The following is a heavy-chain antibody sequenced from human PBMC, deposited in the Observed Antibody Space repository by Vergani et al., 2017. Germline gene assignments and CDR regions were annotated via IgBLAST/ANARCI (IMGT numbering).Heavy chain of an antibody. CDR2: ISYDGSNK. CDR3: ARARLLWFGESGLDY. CDR1: GFTFCSYA. D-gene: IGHD3-10*01. V-gene: IGHV3-30-3*01. Sequence: QVQLVESGGGVVQPGRSQRLSCAASGFTFCSYAMHWVRQAPGKGLVWVAVISYDGSNKYYADSVKGRCTISRDNSKNTLYLQMNSLRAEDTAVFNCARARLLWFGESGLDYWGQGTLVTVSS. J-gene: IGHJ4*02.